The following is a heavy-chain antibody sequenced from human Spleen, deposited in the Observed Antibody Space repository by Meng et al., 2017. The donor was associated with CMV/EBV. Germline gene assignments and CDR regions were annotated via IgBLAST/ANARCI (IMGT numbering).Heavy chain of an antibody. Sequence: GESLKISCAASGFIFRSYWLSWVRQAPGKGLEWVANIKQTGSEKYYVDSVKGRFTISRDNTRNSLYLQMNSLRVDDTAVYYCAREEGDFWGQGTLVTVSS. V-gene: IGHV3-7*01. CDR1: GFIFRSYW. J-gene: IGHJ4*02. CDR3: AREEGDF. D-gene: IGHD3-3*01. CDR2: IKQTGSEK.